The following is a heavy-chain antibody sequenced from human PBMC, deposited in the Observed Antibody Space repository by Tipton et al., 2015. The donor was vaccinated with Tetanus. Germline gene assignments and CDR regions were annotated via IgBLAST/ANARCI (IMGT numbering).Heavy chain of an antibody. CDR2: LNPKSGSA. D-gene: IGHD2-2*01. CDR3: ASGSSIRHGLDV. V-gene: IGHV1-8*01. Sequence: QVQLVQSGPEVKKPGASVKVSCKASGYTFTSYGLNWVRKAAGRGFEWMGWLNPKSGSAAYAPRFQGRVTMTRNTSTTTAFMEVTSLTYEDTAVYYCASGSSIRHGLDVWGHGTSVSVSS. J-gene: IGHJ6*02. CDR1: GYTFTSYG.